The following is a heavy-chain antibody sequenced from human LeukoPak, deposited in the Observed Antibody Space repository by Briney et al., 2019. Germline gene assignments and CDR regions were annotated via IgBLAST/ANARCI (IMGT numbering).Heavy chain of an antibody. Sequence: GGSLRLSCAASGFTFSSSAMSWVRQVPGKGLEWVSGISASGGSTSYADSVRGRFTISRDNSKNTLYLQMNSLRAEDTAVYYCARDAGFCGGGTCYQGYWGQGTLVTVSS. CDR1: GFTFSSSA. J-gene: IGHJ4*02. CDR2: ISASGGST. CDR3: ARDAGFCGGGTCYQGY. D-gene: IGHD2-15*01. V-gene: IGHV3-23*01.